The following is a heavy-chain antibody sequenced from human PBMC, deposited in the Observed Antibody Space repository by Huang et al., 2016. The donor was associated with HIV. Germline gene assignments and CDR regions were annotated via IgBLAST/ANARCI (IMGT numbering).Heavy chain of an antibody. Sequence: QLQLQESGPGLVKPSETLSLTCIVSGGSISSSSYCWGWIRQPPGKGLEWIGGIYYGGGTYYNPSLKSRVTISVDTSKNQFSLKLSSVTAADTAVYYCARGDMYSSSWYVYYYGMDVWGQGTTVTVSS. D-gene: IGHD6-13*01. V-gene: IGHV4-39*01. CDR1: GGSISSSSYC. J-gene: IGHJ6*02. CDR3: ARGDMYSSSWYVYYYGMDV. CDR2: IYYGGGT.